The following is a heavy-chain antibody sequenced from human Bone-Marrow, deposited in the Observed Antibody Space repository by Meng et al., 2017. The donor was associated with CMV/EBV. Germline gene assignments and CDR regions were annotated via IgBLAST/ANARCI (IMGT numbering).Heavy chain of an antibody. CDR2: MNPNSGNT. CDR1: GYTFTSYD. Sequence: ASVKVSCKASGYTFTSYDINWVRQATGQGLEWMGWMNPNSGNTGYAQKFQGRVTITRNTSISTAYMELSSLRSEDTAVYYCARVAARPRGWFDPWGQGTLVTASS. V-gene: IGHV1-8*03. CDR3: ARVAARPRGWFDP. J-gene: IGHJ5*02. D-gene: IGHD6-6*01.